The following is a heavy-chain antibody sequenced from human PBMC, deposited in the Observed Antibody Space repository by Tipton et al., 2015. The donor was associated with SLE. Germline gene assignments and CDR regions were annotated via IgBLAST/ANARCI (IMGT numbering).Heavy chain of an antibody. Sequence: TLSLTCNVSGGSISRGSHYWGWIRQPPGKGLEWIGSIYYSGSTYYNPSLKSRLTISLDTSKNQFSLKLSSVTAADTAVYYCASSYSSAYFSYFFDYWGQGTLVTVSS. D-gene: IGHD3-22*01. J-gene: IGHJ4*02. CDR1: GGSISRGSHY. CDR2: IYYSGST. V-gene: IGHV4-39*07. CDR3: ASSYSSAYFSYFFDY.